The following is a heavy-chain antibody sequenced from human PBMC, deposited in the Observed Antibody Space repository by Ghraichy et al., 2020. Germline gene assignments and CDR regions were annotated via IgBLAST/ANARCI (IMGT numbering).Heavy chain of an antibody. Sequence: GESLNISCAASGFTFSSYAMHWVRQAPGKGLEWVAVISYDGSNKYYADSVKGRFTISRDNSKNTLYLQMNSLRAEDTAVYYCARDTVAGFDYWGQGTLVTVSS. CDR2: ISYDGSNK. CDR1: GFTFSSYA. V-gene: IGHV3-30-3*01. D-gene: IGHD6-19*01. J-gene: IGHJ4*02. CDR3: ARDTVAGFDY.